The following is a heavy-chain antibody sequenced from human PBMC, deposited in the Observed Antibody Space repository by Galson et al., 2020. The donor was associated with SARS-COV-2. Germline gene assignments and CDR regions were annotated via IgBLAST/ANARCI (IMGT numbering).Heavy chain of an antibody. CDR2: ISGGGGRT. CDR3: AKGMHNWSDDVFDI. Sequence: GESLKISCAVSGFAFSDFAMTWVRQAPGKGLEWVSTISGGGGRTYYGDSVRGRFTISRDNSRNTLDLQMNSLRADDTAVYYCAKGMHNWSDDVFDIWGQGTKVTVSS. J-gene: IGHJ3*02. CDR1: GFAFSDFA. D-gene: IGHD3-3*01. V-gene: IGHV3-23*01.